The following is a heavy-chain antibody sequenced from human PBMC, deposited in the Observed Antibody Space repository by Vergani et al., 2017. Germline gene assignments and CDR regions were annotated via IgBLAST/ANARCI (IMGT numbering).Heavy chain of an antibody. Sequence: EVQLLESGGGLVQPGGSLRLSCAASGFTFSSYAMSWVRQAPGKGLEWVSYISSSSSTIYYADSVKGRFTISRDNAKNSLYLQMNSLRAEDTAVYYCARDRAGAARYWYFDLWGRGTLVTVSS. CDR1: GFTFSSYA. V-gene: IGHV3-48*01. CDR2: ISSSSSTI. CDR3: ARDRAGAARYWYFDL. D-gene: IGHD6-6*01. J-gene: IGHJ2*01.